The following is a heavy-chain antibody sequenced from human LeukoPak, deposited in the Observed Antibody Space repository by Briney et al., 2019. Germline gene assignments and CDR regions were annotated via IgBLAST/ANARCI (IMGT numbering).Heavy chain of an antibody. CDR3: ARVSERYFDWLSPFDY. CDR2: INSDGSST. J-gene: IGHJ4*02. CDR1: GFTFSSYA. Sequence: QSGGSLRLSCAASGFTFSSYAMSWVRQALGKGLVWVSRINSDGSSTSYADSVKGRFTISRDNSKNTLYLQMNSLRAEDTAVYYCARVSERYFDWLSPFDYWGQGTLVTVSS. V-gene: IGHV3-74*01. D-gene: IGHD3-9*01.